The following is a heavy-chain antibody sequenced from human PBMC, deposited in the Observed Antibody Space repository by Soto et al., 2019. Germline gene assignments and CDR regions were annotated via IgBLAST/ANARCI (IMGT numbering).Heavy chain of an antibody. Sequence: EVQLLESGGGLVQPGGSLRLSCVASGFTFINYDMSWVRQAPGKGLEWVSAISGSGGITYYADSVKGRLTISRDNSKNTLFVQMNSLRAEDTAVYFCAKAPFRSYPNWFDSWGQGTLVIVSS. CDR3: AKAPFRSYPNWFDS. J-gene: IGHJ5*01. CDR2: ISGSGGIT. D-gene: IGHD3-16*02. V-gene: IGHV3-23*01. CDR1: GFTFINYD.